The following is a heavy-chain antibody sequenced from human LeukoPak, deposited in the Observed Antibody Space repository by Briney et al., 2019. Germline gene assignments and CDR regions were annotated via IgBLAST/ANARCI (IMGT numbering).Heavy chain of an antibody. CDR3: AREGPKYYDFWSGYYWRGRDYYYYYMDV. J-gene: IGHJ6*03. CDR2: IPYDGSNK. Sequence: PGGSLRLSCAASGFTFSSYAMHWVRQAPGKGLEWVAVIPYDGSNKYYADSVKGRFTISRDNSKNTLYLQMNSLRAEDTAVYYCAREGPKYYDFWSGYYWRGRDYYYYYMDVWGKGTTVTVSS. V-gene: IGHV3-30*01. CDR1: GFTFSSYA. D-gene: IGHD3-3*01.